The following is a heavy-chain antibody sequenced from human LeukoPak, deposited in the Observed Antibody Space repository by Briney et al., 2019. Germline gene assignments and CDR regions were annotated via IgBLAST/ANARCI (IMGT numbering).Heavy chain of an antibody. CDR1: GYTFTSYY. J-gene: IGHJ4*02. Sequence: ASVKVSCKASGYTFTSYYIHWVRQAPGQGLEWMGIINPSGGSTSYAQKFQGRVTMTRDTSTSTVYMELSSLRSEDTAVYYCAIGILTEYYFDYWGQGTLVTVSS. CDR2: INPSGGST. D-gene: IGHD3-9*01. CDR3: AIGILTEYYFDY. V-gene: IGHV1-46*01.